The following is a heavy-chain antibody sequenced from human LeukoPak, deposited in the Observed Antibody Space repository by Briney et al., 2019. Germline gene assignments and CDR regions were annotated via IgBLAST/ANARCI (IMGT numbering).Heavy chain of an antibody. Sequence: GALRLSCAASGFTFSTYSMNWLRLAPGKGLEWVSSISPDSNYIYYVDSVKGRFTISRDNAKNSLYLQMNSLRAEDTAVYYCVRGGYRGFDYEYWGQGTLVTVSS. V-gene: IGHV3-21*01. CDR3: VRGGYRGFDYEY. J-gene: IGHJ4*02. CDR2: ISPDSNYI. D-gene: IGHD5-12*01. CDR1: GFTFSTYS.